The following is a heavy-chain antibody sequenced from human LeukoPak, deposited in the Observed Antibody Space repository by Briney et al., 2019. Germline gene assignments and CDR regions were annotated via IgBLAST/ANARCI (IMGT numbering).Heavy chain of an antibody. Sequence: GGSLKLSCAVPGFTFSSYAMSWVRQAPGEGVEGGSAISGSCGSTYYADSVKGRFTISRDNSKKTLYLQMNSLRAEDMAVYYCARDCSRMIWGQGTLVTVSS. J-gene: IGHJ4*02. V-gene: IGHV3-23*01. D-gene: IGHD2-2*01. CDR2: ISGSCGST. CDR1: GFTFSSYA. CDR3: ARDCSRMI.